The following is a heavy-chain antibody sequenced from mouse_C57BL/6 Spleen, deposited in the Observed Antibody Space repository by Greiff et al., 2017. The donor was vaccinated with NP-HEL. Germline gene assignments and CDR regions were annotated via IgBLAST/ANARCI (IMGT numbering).Heavy chain of an antibody. CDR1: GFNIKNTY. CDR2: IDPANGTT. CDR3: AREYYGSSYGYFDY. V-gene: IGHV14-3*01. J-gene: IGHJ2*01. D-gene: IGHD1-1*01. Sequence: EVQLQQSVAELVRPGASVKLSCTASGFNIKNTYMHWVKQRPEQGLEWIGRIDPANGTTKYAPKFQGKATITADTSSNTAYLQLSSLPSEDTAIYYGAREYYGSSYGYFDYWGQGTTLTVSS.